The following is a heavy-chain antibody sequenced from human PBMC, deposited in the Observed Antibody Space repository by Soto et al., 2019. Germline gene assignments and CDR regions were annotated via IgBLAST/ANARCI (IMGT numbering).Heavy chain of an antibody. CDR2: ISCDSGRI. D-gene: IGHD5-12*01. Sequence: EVHVVESGGGLVQPGRSLRLSCAASGFSFDDYDMHWVRQAPGKGLEWVSGISCDSGRIGYADSLKGRFTISRDNAKNSLNLQMNSLRDEDTALYYCAKGFRSGYDYRALDIWGQGTMVTV. CDR3: AKGFRSGYDYRALDI. CDR1: GFSFDDYD. V-gene: IGHV3-9*01. J-gene: IGHJ3*02.